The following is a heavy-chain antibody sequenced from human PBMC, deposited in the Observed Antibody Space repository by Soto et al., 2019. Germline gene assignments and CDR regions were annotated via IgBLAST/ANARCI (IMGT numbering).Heavy chain of an antibody. D-gene: IGHD3-22*01. CDR3: ASAPIPYYYDSSGHYPGWAFDI. Sequence: ASVKVSCKASGYTFTSYAMHGVRQAPGQRLEWMGWINAGNGNTKYSQKFQGRVTITRDTSASTAYMELSSLRSEDTAVYYCASAPIPYYYDSSGHYPGWAFDIWGQGTMVTVSS. J-gene: IGHJ3*02. CDR1: GYTFTSYA. V-gene: IGHV1-3*01. CDR2: INAGNGNT.